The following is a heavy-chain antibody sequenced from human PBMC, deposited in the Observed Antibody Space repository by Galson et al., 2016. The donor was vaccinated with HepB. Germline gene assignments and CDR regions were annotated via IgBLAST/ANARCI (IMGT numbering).Heavy chain of an antibody. CDR3: ARNYYDNSGYYNGFDS. Sequence: SLRLSCAASGFSFSTYSVNWVRQAPGKGLEWVSCITTSGYIYYADSVKGRFTTSRDDAKNSLYLQMYRLRVEDTAVYYCARNYYDNSGYYNGFDSWGQGTLVTVSS. CDR2: ITTSGYI. V-gene: IGHV3-21*01. J-gene: IGHJ4*02. CDR1: GFSFSTYS. D-gene: IGHD3-22*01.